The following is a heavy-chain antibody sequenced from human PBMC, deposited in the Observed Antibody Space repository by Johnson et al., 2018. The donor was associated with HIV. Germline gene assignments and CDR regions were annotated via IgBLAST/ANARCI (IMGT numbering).Heavy chain of an antibody. D-gene: IGHD6-13*01. V-gene: IGHV3-64*01. CDR3: ARVGIAAAGRDAFDI. J-gene: IGHJ3*02. CDR1: GFTFSSYA. Sequence: EVQLVESGGGVVQPGRSLRLSCAASGFTFSSYAMHWVRQAPGKGLESVSAISSNGGSTYYANSVKGRLTISRDNAKNSLYLQMNSLRAEDTAVYYCARVGIAAAGRDAFDIWGQGTMVTVSS. CDR2: ISSNGGST.